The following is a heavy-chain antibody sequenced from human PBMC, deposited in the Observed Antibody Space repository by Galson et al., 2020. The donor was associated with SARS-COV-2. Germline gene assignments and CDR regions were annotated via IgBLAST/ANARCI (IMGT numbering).Heavy chain of an antibody. J-gene: IGHJ3*02. CDR1: GFIFSSYN. V-gene: IGHV3-64*02. D-gene: IGHD6-19*01. CDR3: ARGGFTSGWGRGDAFDI. Sequence: GGSLRLSCAASGFIFSSYNMHWVRQAPGNGLEYVSAISSNGGITFYADSVKGRFTISRDNSKNTLSLQMDSLRAEDMATYYCARGGFTSGWGRGDAFDIWGQGTMVTVSS. CDR2: ISSNGGIT.